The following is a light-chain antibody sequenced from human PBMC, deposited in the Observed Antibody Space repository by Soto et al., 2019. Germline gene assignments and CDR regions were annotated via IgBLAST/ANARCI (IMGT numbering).Light chain of an antibody. CDR3: GSYTSTDTPFV. CDR1: STDVGGYNY. CDR2: EVS. V-gene: IGLV2-14*01. J-gene: IGLJ1*01. Sequence: QSVLAQPSSVSGSPGQSITISCTGTSTDVGGYNYVSWYQHHPGKGPKLIIYEVSNRPSGVSDRFSGSRFGNKASLIIPKLEAEDESDNYCGSYTSTDTPFVFGTGTKGTVL.